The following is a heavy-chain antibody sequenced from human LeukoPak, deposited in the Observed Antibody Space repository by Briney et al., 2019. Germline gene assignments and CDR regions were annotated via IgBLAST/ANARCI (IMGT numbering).Heavy chain of an antibody. Sequence: ASVRVSCKASGYTFTGYYMHWVRQAPGQGLEWMGWVNPTSGGTNYAQIFQGRVTMTRDTSISTTYMELSRLTSDDTAVYYCARAAVAGECDYWGQGTLVTVSS. D-gene: IGHD6-19*01. CDR2: VNPTSGGT. CDR1: GYTFTGYY. J-gene: IGHJ4*02. V-gene: IGHV1-2*02. CDR3: ARAAVAGECDY.